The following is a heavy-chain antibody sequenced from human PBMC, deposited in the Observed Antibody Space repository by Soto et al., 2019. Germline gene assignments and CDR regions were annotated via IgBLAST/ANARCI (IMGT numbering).Heavy chain of an antibody. CDR1: GYTFTNYW. J-gene: IGHJ5*02. CDR3: VRTTNWFDP. V-gene: IGHV5-51*01. Sequence: PGESLNLSCKGSGYTFTNYWIGLVRQMPGKGLEWMGMIYPGDSDTRYSPSFQGQVTISADKSISTAYLQWSSLKASDTAMYYCVRTTNWFDPWGQGTLVTVSS. CDR2: IYPGDSDT. D-gene: IGHD1-26*01.